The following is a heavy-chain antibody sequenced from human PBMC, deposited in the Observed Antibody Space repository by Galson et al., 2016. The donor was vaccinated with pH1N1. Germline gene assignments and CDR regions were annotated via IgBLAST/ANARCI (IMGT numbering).Heavy chain of an antibody. CDR3: ARDEGYVNYYRGMDV. CDR2: IYTGGIT. CDR1: GFSVRSNY. J-gene: IGHJ6*02. Sequence: SLRLSCAVSGFSVRSNYMSWVRQAPGKGLEWVSVIYTGGITQYADSVKGRFTISRDNSKNTLYLQMNSLRAEDTAIYFCARDEGYVNYYRGMDVWGQGTTVTVSS. D-gene: IGHD5-12*01. V-gene: IGHV3-53*01.